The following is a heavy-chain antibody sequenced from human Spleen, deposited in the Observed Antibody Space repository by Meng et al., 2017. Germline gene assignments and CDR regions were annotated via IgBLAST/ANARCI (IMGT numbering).Heavy chain of an antibody. CDR2: INHSGST. CDR3: ARGPTTMAHDFDY. CDR1: GGSLSEYY. Sequence: QVQLQQWGAGLLKPSETLSLTCVVTGGSLSEYYWSWIRQPPGKGLEWIGEINHSGSTNYNPSLESRATISVDTSQNNLSLKLSSVTAADSAVYYCARGPTTMAHDFDYWGQGTLVTVSS. D-gene: IGHD4-11*01. V-gene: IGHV4-34*01. J-gene: IGHJ4*02.